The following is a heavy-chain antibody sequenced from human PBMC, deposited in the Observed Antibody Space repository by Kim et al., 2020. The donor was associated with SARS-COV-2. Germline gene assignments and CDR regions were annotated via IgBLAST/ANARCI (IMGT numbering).Heavy chain of an antibody. Sequence: SGTGRFTISRDNSKNTLNLQMNSLRAEDTAVYYCARDPYSSSPHRWGMDVWGQGTTVTVSS. J-gene: IGHJ6*02. CDR3: ARDPYSSSPHRWGMDV. V-gene: IGHV3-30*07. D-gene: IGHD6-13*01.